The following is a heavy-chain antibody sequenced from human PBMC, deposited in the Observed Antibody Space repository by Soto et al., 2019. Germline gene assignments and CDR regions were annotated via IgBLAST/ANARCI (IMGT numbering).Heavy chain of an antibody. Sequence: QVQLVQSGAEVKKPGSSVKVSCKASGGTFSSYAISWVRQAPGQGLEWMGGIIPIFGTANYAQKFQGRVTITADESTSTAYMELSSLRSEDTAVYYCARDSRLWGVYSSSHYYFDYWGQGTLVTVSS. CDR3: ARDSRLWGVYSSSHYYFDY. CDR2: IIPIFGTA. J-gene: IGHJ4*02. D-gene: IGHD6-13*01. V-gene: IGHV1-69*12. CDR1: GGTFSSYA.